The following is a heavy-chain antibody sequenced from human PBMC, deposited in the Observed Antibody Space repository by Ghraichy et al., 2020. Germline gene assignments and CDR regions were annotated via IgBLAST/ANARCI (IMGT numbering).Heavy chain of an antibody. CDR1: VFTFSDYY. J-gene: IGHJ4*02. Sequence: GGSLRLSCAASVFTFSDYYMSWIRQAPGKGLEWVSYISSSSSYTNYADSVKGRFTISRDNAKNSLYLQMNSLRAEDTAVYYCARNYRQDIVAVDYWGQGTLVTVSS. CDR3: ARNYRQDIVAVDY. CDR2: ISSSSSYT. V-gene: IGHV3-11*03. D-gene: IGHD5-12*01.